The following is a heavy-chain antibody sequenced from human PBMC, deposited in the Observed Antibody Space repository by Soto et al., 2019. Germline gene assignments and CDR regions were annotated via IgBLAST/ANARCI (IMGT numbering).Heavy chain of an antibody. V-gene: IGHV1-18*04. J-gene: IGHJ4*02. CDR3: ARGDGRLNADGTSSADY. CDR2: ISAYNGNT. Sequence: ASVKGSFKASGYPFTSYGISLVRQAPGHGLEWIGCISAYNGNTNYAQKLQVRVTMTTDTSTSTAYMELRSLRSDDTAVYYCARGDGRLNADGTSSADYWGQGTLVTVSS. D-gene: IGHD6-13*01. CDR1: GYPFTSYG.